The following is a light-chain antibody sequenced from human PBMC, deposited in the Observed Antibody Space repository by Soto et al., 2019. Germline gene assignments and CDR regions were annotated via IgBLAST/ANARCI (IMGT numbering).Light chain of an antibody. CDR2: SAS. V-gene: IGKV1-12*01. CDR1: QDISSW. Sequence: DIQMTQSPSSVSASVGDRVTITCRASQDISSWLVWYQQKPGKAPKLLINSASSLQSGVPSTFSGSRSGTDFTLTISSLQPEDFATYYCQQTNSFPLTFGGGTKVEIK. J-gene: IGKJ4*01. CDR3: QQTNSFPLT.